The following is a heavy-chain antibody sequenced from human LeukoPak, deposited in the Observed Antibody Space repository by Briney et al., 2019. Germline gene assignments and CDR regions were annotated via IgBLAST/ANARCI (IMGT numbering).Heavy chain of an antibody. J-gene: IGHJ4*02. V-gene: IGHV3-30*04. D-gene: IGHD3-3*01. Sequence: GGSLRLSCAASGFTFTTYALHWVRQAPGKGLEGVAYISYDGSVTYYADSVKGRFTISRDNSKSTLYLQMNGLRVEDTAVYYCARDGGGFRFLQWSQYVQFFDYWGQGSLVTVSS. CDR1: GFTFTTYA. CDR3: ARDGGGFRFLQWSQYVQFFDY. CDR2: ISYDGSVT.